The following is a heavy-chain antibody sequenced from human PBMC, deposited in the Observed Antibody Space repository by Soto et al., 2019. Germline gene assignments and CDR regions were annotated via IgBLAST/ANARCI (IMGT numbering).Heavy chain of an antibody. CDR3: ARTNGYSYGTHVWFDP. CDR2: ISAYNGNT. CDR1: GYTFTSYG. D-gene: IGHD5-18*01. V-gene: IGHV1-18*01. J-gene: IGHJ5*02. Sequence: QVQLVQSGAEVKKPGASVKVSCKASGYTFTSYGISWVRQAPGQGLEWMGWISAYNGNTNYAQKLQGRVTMTTDTXTXXAYRELRSLRSDDTAVYYCARTNGYSYGTHVWFDPWGQGTVVTVSS.